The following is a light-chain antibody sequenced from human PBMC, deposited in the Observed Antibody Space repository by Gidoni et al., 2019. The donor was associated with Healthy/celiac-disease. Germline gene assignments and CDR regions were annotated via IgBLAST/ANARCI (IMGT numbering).Light chain of an antibody. CDR1: QSISSW. CDR2: KAS. J-gene: IGKJ1*01. CDR3: QQDNSYPWT. Sequence: DIQMTQSPSTLSASVGDRVTITCRARQSISSWVAWYQQKQGKAPKLLIDKASSLESGVPSRFSGSGSGTEFTFTISSRQPEDFATYYCQQDNSYPWTFGQGTKVEIK. V-gene: IGKV1-5*03.